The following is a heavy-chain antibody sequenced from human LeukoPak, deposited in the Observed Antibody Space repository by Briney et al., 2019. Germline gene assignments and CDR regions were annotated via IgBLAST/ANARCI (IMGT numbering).Heavy chain of an antibody. CDR3: ARDNSVGGIAWWFDP. CDR2: INPTGTTT. J-gene: IGHJ5*02. CDR1: GYTFINHW. V-gene: IGHV1-46*01. D-gene: IGHD1-26*01. Sequence: VASVKVSCTASGYTFINHWMHWVRQAPGQGLEWVGLINPTGTTTLYAQKFQGRITLTRDMSATTDYMELSSLTSEDTAVYYCARDNSVGGIAWWFDPWGQGTLVTVSS.